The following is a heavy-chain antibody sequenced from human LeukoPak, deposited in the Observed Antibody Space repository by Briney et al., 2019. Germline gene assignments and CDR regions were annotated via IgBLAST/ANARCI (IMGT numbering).Heavy chain of an antibody. D-gene: IGHD3-22*01. V-gene: IGHV4-34*01. J-gene: IGHJ6*03. CDR2: INHSGST. CDR3: ARGRFTYYYDSSGYYPQGRYMDV. CDR1: GGSFSGYY. Sequence: SETLSLTCAVYGGSFSGYYWSWIRQPPGKGLEWIGEINHSGSTNYNPSLKSRVTISVDTSKNQFSLKLSSVTAADTAVYYCARGRFTYYYDSSGYYPQGRYMDVWGKGTTVTVSS.